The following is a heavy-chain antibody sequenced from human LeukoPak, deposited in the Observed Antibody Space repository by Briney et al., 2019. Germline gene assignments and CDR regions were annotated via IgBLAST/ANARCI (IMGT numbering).Heavy chain of an antibody. Sequence: ASVKVSCKASGYTFTGYYMHWVRQAPGQGLEWMGWINPNSGGTNYAQKFQGRVTMTRDTSISTAYMELSRLRSDDTAVYYCARHRPSGSYLGAFYYWGQGTLVTVSS. CDR2: INPNSGGT. CDR3: ARHRPSGSYLGAFYY. V-gene: IGHV1-2*02. D-gene: IGHD1-26*01. J-gene: IGHJ4*02. CDR1: GYTFTGYY.